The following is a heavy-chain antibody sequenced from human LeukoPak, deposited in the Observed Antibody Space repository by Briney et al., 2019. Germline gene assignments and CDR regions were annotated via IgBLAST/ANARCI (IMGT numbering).Heavy chain of an antibody. J-gene: IGHJ4*02. V-gene: IGHV3-66*01. D-gene: IGHD6-19*01. CDR1: GLTVSSNY. CDR2: IYSGGST. Sequence: PGGSLRLSCAASGLTVSSNYMSWVRQAPGKGLEWVSVIYSGGSTYYPGSVKGRFTISRENTKNSLYLQMNSLRAGDTAVYYCARGARTYSSGWYTLWGQGTLVTVSS. CDR3: ARGARTYSSGWYTL.